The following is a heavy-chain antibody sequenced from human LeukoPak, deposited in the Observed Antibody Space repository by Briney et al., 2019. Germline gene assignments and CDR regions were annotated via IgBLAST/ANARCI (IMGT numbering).Heavy chain of an antibody. Sequence: ASVKVSCKASGYTFTSYAMNWVRQAPGQGLEWMGWINTNTGNPTYAQGFTGRFVFSLDTSVSTAYLQISSLKAEDTAVYYCASIAVAGDKDGGEYFQHWGQGTLVTVSS. CDR2: INTNTGNP. V-gene: IGHV7-4-1*02. CDR3: ASIAVAGDKDGGEYFQH. D-gene: IGHD6-19*01. J-gene: IGHJ1*01. CDR1: GYTFTSYA.